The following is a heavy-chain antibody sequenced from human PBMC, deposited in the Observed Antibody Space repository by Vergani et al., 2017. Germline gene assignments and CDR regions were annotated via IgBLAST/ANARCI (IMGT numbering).Heavy chain of an antibody. Sequence: QVQLHESGPGLVKPSQTLSLTCTVSGGSITSGSFYWSWIRQPAGKGLEWIGRIHSSGTTNYKPSLKSRVTLSVDTSKNQLSLRMTSVTAADTAVYYCARDSWTSELRGVYWFDTCGQGTLVSVSS. D-gene: IGHD3-10*01. CDR3: ARDSWTSELRGVYWFDT. CDR1: GGSITSGSFY. V-gene: IGHV4-61*02. J-gene: IGHJ5*02. CDR2: IHSSGTT.